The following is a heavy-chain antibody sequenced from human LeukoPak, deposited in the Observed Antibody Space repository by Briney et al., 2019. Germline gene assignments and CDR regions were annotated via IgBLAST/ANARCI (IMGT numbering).Heavy chain of an antibody. Sequence: GASLKISCKASGYSFTSYLIGWVRQMPGKGLEWMGIIYPGDSDTRYSPSFQGQVTISADKSISTAYLQWSSLKASDTAMYYCARHSEYCSSTSCSPAWGQGTLVTVSS. D-gene: IGHD2-2*01. J-gene: IGHJ5*02. CDR3: ARHSEYCSSTSCSPA. CDR2: IYPGDSDT. V-gene: IGHV5-51*01. CDR1: GYSFTSYL.